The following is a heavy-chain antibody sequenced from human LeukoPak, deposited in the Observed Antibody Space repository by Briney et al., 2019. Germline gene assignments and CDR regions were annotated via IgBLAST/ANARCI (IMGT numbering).Heavy chain of an antibody. CDR2: ISGSGGST. D-gene: IGHD3-10*01. Sequence: GGSLRLSCAASGFILSSYSMAWVRQAPGKGLEWVSGISGSGGSTYYADSVKGRFTISRDNSKNTLYLQMNSLRAEDTAVYYCAKVWFGTPPFFDYWGQGTLVTVSS. J-gene: IGHJ4*02. CDR1: GFILSSYS. V-gene: IGHV3-23*01. CDR3: AKVWFGTPPFFDY.